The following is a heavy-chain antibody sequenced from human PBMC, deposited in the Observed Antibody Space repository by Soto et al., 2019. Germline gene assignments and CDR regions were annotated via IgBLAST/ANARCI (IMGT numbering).Heavy chain of an antibody. V-gene: IGHV4-39*01. CDR3: ARQISSITMVRGVHFDY. Sequence: SETLSLTCTVSGGSISSSSYYWGWISQPPGKGLEWIGSIYYSGSTYYNPSLKSRVTISVDTSKNQFSLKLSSVTAADTAVYYCARQISSITMVRGVHFDYWGQGTLVTVSS. CDR1: GGSISSSSYY. J-gene: IGHJ4*02. CDR2: IYYSGST. D-gene: IGHD3-10*01.